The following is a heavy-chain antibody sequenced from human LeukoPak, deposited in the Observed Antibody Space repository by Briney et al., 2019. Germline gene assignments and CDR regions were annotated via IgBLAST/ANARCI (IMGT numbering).Heavy chain of an antibody. V-gene: IGHV3-30*04. CDR3: ARGDADYFHFFDY. D-gene: IGHD2/OR15-2a*01. CDR1: GFIFASYA. Sequence: GRSLRLSCAASGFIFASYAMHWVHQAPGKGLEWVAAISYDGSEEFYADSVKDRFTISRDGSKNTLSLQMNSLRAEDTAVYYCARGDADYFHFFDYWGQGTLVPVSS. CDR2: ISYDGSEE. J-gene: IGHJ4*02.